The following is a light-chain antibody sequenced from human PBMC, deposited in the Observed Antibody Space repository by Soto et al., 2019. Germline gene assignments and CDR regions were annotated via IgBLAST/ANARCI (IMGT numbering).Light chain of an antibody. J-gene: IGLJ2*01. CDR3: ISYSGSSHVV. V-gene: IGLV2-8*01. CDR2: EVS. CDR1: SSDVGDYNY. Sequence: QSVLTQPPSASGSVGQSVTISCTGTSSDVGDYNYVSWYQQYPGKAPQLMIYEVSKRPAGVPDRFSGSKSGNTASLTVSELQADDEADYYCISYSGSSHVVFGGGTKLTVL.